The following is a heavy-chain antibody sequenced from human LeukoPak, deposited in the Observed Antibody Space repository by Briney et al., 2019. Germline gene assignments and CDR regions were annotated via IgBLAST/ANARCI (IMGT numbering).Heavy chain of an antibody. CDR2: VRSETDGGTT. Sequence: AGGSLRLSCAASGFTFSNAWMSWVRQAPGKGLEWVSRVRSETDGGTTDYAAPVQGRFTISRDDSKNTLYLQMNSLETDDTAVYYCTTLSYAAAPTWGQGTLVTVSS. D-gene: IGHD2-2*01. V-gene: IGHV3-15*01. CDR1: GFTFSNAW. J-gene: IGHJ5*02. CDR3: TTLSYAAAPT.